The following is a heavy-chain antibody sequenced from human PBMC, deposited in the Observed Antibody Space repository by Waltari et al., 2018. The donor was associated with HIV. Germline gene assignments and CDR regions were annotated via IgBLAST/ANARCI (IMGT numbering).Heavy chain of an antibody. CDR1: AFTFSAYY. D-gene: IGHD5-12*01. J-gene: IGHJ4*02. Sequence: QVQLVESGGGLVKPGGSMRLSCAASAFTFSAYYMSWVHQAPGKGLEWVSYINTGGSTKYYTDSVKGRFTISRDNAKNSLYLQMDDLRGEDTAVYYCARPRYSGYDYPTYFDYWGQGNPVTVSS. CDR2: INTGGSTK. CDR3: ARPRYSGYDYPTYFDY. V-gene: IGHV3-11*01.